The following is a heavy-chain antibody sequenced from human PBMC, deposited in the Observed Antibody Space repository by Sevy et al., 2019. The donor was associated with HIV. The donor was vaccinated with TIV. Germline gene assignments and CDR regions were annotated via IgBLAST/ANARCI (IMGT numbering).Heavy chain of an antibody. Sequence: GGSLRLSCAASGFTFSNAWMSWVRQAPGKGLEWVGLIKSKTDGGTTDYAAPVKGRFPSSRDDSKNTLYLQMNSLKTEDTAVYYCTTVAQFSAFDIWGQGTMVTVSS. J-gene: IGHJ3*02. CDR2: IKSKTDGGTT. CDR3: TTVAQFSAFDI. CDR1: GFTFSNAW. V-gene: IGHV3-15*01.